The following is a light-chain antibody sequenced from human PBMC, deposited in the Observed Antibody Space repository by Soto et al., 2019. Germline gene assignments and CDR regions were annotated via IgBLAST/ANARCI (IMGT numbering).Light chain of an antibody. CDR2: GTA. J-gene: IGKJ4*01. CDR1: ESVSSHY. CDR3: QHYGSSVT. V-gene: IGKV3-20*01. Sequence: EIVLTQSPGTLSLSPGERATLSCRASESVSSHYIGWYQQRPGRAPRLLIYGTASRAPDIPDRFSGDGAVADFTLNITRLEPADFEVYYCQHYGSSVTFGGGTKVEVK.